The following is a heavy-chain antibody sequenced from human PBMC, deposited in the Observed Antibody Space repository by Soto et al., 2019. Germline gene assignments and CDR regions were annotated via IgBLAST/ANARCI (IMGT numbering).Heavy chain of an antibody. CDR2: ISSSSSYI. V-gene: IGHV3-21*01. Sequence: EVQLVESGGGLVKPGGSLRLSCAASGFTFSSYSMNWVRQAPGKGLEWVSSISSSSSYIYYVDSVKGRFTISRDNAKNSLYLQMNSLGAEDTAVYYCARAIYDRSGYLDAFDIWGQGTMVTVSS. CDR3: ARAIYDRSGYLDAFDI. J-gene: IGHJ3*02. CDR1: GFTFSSYS. D-gene: IGHD3-22*01.